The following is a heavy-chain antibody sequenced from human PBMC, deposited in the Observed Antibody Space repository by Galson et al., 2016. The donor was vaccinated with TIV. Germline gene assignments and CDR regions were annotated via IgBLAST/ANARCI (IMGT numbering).Heavy chain of an antibody. D-gene: IGHD2-21*01. Sequence: LRLSCAAFGLTVKSNYMTWVRQAPGKGLEFVSLISSGGYTFYADSAKGRFTISRDNSKNTVFLQMNSLRPEDTAIYYCARDRRFCGNECYLYYYYGMDVWGQGTTVTVSS. CDR2: ISSGGYT. CDR3: ARDRRFCGNECYLYYYYGMDV. J-gene: IGHJ6*02. CDR1: GLTVKSNY. V-gene: IGHV3-66*02.